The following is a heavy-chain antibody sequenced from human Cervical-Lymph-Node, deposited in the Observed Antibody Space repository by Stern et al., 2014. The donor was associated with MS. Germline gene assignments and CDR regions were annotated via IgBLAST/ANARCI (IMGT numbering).Heavy chain of an antibody. Sequence: VQLVESEGGLVQPGGSLRLSCAASGFTFSSYDMHWVRQATGKGLEWVSAIGTAGDTYYPGSVKGRFTISRENAKNSLYLQMNSLRAGDTAVYYCARGMGTAGYYYDYWGQGTLVTVSS. CDR2: IGTAGDT. J-gene: IGHJ4*02. CDR1: GFTFSSYD. D-gene: IGHD3-22*01. V-gene: IGHV3-13*01. CDR3: ARGMGTAGYYYDY.